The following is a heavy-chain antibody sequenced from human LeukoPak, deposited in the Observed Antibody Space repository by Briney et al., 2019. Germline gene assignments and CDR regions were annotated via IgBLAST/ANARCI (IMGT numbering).Heavy chain of an antibody. V-gene: IGHV6-1*01. Sequence: PSQTLSLTCDISGGSVSSNRAAWNWIRKSPSRGHEGLGGTYYRSKWYNDYAVSVKSRITIHPDTSKNQFSLQLNSVTPEDTAVYYCANEGPGESMDVWGQGTTVTVSS. CDR3: ANEGPGESMDV. CDR2: TYYRSKWYN. CDR1: GGSVSSNRAA. J-gene: IGHJ6*02.